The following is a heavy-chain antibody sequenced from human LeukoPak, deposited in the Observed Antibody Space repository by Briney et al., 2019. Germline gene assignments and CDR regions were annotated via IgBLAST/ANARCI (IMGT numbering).Heavy chain of an antibody. D-gene: IGHD3-22*01. CDR3: ARSITMIVEFDY. CDR2: IYYSGST. Sequence: KASETLYLTCTVSGGSISSYYWSWIRQPPGKGLEWIGYIYYSGSTNYNPSLKSRVTISVDTSKNQFSLKLSSVTAADTAVYYCARSITMIVEFDYWGQGTLVTVSS. V-gene: IGHV4-59*01. CDR1: GGSISSYY. J-gene: IGHJ4*02.